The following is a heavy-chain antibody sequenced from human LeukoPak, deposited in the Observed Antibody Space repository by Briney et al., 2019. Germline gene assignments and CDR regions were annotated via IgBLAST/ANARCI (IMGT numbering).Heavy chain of an antibody. Sequence: GGSLRLSCAASGFTFSSYWMIWAGQAPWKGLEWVANIKQDGSEKYYVDSVKGRFTITRDNAKNSLYLQMNSLRAEDTAVYYCARDSGSYLDPWGQGTLVTVSS. V-gene: IGHV3-7*01. J-gene: IGHJ5*02. D-gene: IGHD3-10*01. CDR1: GFTFSSYW. CDR2: IKQDGSEK. CDR3: ARDSGSYLDP.